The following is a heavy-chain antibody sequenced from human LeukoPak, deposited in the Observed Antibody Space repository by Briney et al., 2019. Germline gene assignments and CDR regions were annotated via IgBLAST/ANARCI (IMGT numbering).Heavy chain of an antibody. CDR2: IYYSGST. D-gene: IGHD3-10*01. CDR1: GGSISSYY. CDR3: ARSKVRGNWFDP. V-gene: IGHV4-59*01. Sequence: NSSETLSLTCTVSGGSISSYYWSWIRQPPGKGLEWIGYIYYSGSTNYNPSLKSRVTISVDTSKNQFSLKLCSVTAADTAVYYCARSKVRGNWFDPWGQGTLVTVSS. J-gene: IGHJ5*02.